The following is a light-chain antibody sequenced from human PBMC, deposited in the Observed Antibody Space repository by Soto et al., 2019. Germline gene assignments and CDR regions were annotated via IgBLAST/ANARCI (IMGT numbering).Light chain of an antibody. CDR2: RNS. J-gene: IGLJ3*02. Sequence: QSVLTQPPSVSGAPGQRVTISCTGSSSNIGAGYDVHWYQQLPGTAPKLLIYRNSNRPSGVPDRFSGSKSGTSASLAITGLQAEDEGDYYCQSYDNKVHAWVFGEGTKLTVL. CDR3: QSYDNKVHAWV. CDR1: SSNIGAGYD. V-gene: IGLV1-40*01.